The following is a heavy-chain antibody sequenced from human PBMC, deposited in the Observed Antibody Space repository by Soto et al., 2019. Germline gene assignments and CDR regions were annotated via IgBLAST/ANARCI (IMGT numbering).Heavy chain of an antibody. CDR2: IYYSGST. CDR3: VRQVLGQLVRGVIKFVGYFDS. J-gene: IGHJ4*02. CDR1: GGSISSSSYY. Sequence: SETLSLTCTVSGGSISSSSYYWGWIRQPPGKGLEWIGSIYYSGSTYYNPSLKSRVTISVDTSKNQFSLKLSSVTAADTAVYYCVRQVLGQLVRGVIKFVGYFDSWGQGTLVTVSS. D-gene: IGHD3-10*01. V-gene: IGHV4-39*01.